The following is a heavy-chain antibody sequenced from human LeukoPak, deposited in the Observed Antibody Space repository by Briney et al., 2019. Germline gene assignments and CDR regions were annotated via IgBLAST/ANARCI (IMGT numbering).Heavy chain of an antibody. CDR3: ARHGYSGSYPLDY. V-gene: IGHV4-34*01. CDR1: GGSFSGYY. Sequence: PSETLSLTCAVYGGSFSGYYWGWIRQPPGKGLEWIGEINHSGSTNYNPSLKSRVTISVDTSKNQFSLKLSSVTAADTAVYYCARHGYSGSYPLDYWGQGTLVTVSS. D-gene: IGHD1-26*01. CDR2: INHSGST. J-gene: IGHJ4*02.